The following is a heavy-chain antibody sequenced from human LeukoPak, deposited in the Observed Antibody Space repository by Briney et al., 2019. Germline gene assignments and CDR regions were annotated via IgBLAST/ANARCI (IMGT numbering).Heavy chain of an antibody. D-gene: IGHD6-13*01. CDR3: AKPARSSRFFDAFDI. CDR1: GYTFTGYY. Sequence: ASVKVSCKASGYTFTGYYMHWVRQAPGQGLEWMGWINPNSGGTNYAQKFQGRVTMTRDTSISTAYMELSRLRSDDTAVYYCAKPARSSRFFDAFDIWGQGTMVTVSS. J-gene: IGHJ3*02. V-gene: IGHV1-2*02. CDR2: INPNSGGT.